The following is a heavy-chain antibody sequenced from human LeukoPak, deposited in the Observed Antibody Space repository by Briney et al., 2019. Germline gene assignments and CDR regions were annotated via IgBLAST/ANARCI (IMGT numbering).Heavy chain of an antibody. V-gene: IGHV3-15*01. CDR3: ARPVERYYDSSGYYENWFDP. D-gene: IGHD3-22*01. J-gene: IGHJ5*02. CDR2: IKSKTDGGTT. Sequence: GGSLRLSCAASGFTFSNAWMSWVRQAPGKGLEWVGRIKSKTDGGTTDYAAPVKGGFTISRDDSKNTLYLQMNSLKTEDTAVYYCARPVERYYDSSGYYENWFDPWGQGTLVTVSS. CDR1: GFTFSNAW.